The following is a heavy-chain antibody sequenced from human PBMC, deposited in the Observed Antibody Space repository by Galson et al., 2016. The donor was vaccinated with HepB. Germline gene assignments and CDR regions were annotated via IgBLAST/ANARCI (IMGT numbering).Heavy chain of an antibody. J-gene: IGHJ4*02. CDR1: GFTFSSHA. V-gene: IGHV3-23*01. CDR3: AKRSMSAVAGSFDF. Sequence: SLRLSCAASGFTFSSHAMSWVHQAPGKGLEWVSAITGSGGSAYYADSVKGRFTFSRDNSKDTLYLQMNSLRAEDTAVYYCAKRSMSAVAGSFDFWGQGTLVTVSS. D-gene: IGHD6-19*01. CDR2: ITGSGGSA.